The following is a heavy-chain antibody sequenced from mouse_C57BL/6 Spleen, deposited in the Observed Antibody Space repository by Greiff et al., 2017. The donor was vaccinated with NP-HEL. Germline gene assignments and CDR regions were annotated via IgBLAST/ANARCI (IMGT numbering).Heavy chain of an antibody. CDR2: ISSGGDYI. V-gene: IGHV5-9-1*02. CDR1: GFTFSSYA. CDR3: TRDNRFYYGNYYYAMDY. D-gene: IGHD2-1*01. Sequence: EVQGVESGEGLVKPGGSLKLSCAASGFTFSSYAMSWVRQTPEKRLEWVAYISSGGDYIYYADTVKGRFTISRDNARNTLYLQMSSLKSEDTAMYYCTRDNRFYYGNYYYAMDYWGQGTSVTVSS. J-gene: IGHJ4*01.